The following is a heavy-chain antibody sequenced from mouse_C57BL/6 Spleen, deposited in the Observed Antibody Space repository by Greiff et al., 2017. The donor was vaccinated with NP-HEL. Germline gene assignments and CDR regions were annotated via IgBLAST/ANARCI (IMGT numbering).Heavy chain of an antibody. CDR1: GYSITSGYY. CDR3: ARCYDGYFDY. J-gene: IGHJ2*01. V-gene: IGHV3-6*01. CDR2: ISYDGSN. D-gene: IGHD2-3*01. Sequence: VQLKESGPGLVKPSQSLSLTCSVTGYSITSGYYWNWIRQFPGNKLEWMGYISYDGSNNYNPSLKNRISITRDTSKNQFFLKLNSVTTEDTATYYCARCYDGYFDYWGQGTTLTVSS.